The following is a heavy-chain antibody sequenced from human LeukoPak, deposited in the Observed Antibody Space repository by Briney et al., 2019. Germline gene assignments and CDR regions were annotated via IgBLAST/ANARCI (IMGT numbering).Heavy chain of an antibody. J-gene: IGHJ4*02. V-gene: IGHV3-30*18. Sequence: PGRTLRLSCAASGFTFSSYGMHWVRQAPGKGLEGVAVISYDGSNKYYADSVKGRFTISRDNSKDTLYLQMNSLRAEDTAVYYCAKTLTTTSHLFDYWGQGTLVTVSS. CDR2: ISYDGSNK. D-gene: IGHD3-22*01. CDR3: AKTLTTTSHLFDY. CDR1: GFTFSSYG.